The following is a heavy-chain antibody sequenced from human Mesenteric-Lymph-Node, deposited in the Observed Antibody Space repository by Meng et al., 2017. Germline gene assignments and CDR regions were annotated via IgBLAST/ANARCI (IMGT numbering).Heavy chain of an antibody. V-gene: IGHV4-59*01. J-gene: IGHJ6*02. CDR2: IYYSGST. D-gene: IGHD3-22*01. CDR3: ARMIRVYYYGMDV. Sequence: SETLSLTCTVSGGSISSYYWSWIRQPPGKGLEWIGYIYYSGSTNYNPSLKSRVTISVDTSKNQFSLKLSSVTAADTAVYYCARMIRVYYYGMDVWGQGTMVTVSS. CDR1: GGSISSYY.